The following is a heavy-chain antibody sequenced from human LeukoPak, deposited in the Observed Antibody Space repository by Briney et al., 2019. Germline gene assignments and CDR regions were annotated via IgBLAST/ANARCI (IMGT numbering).Heavy chain of an antibody. V-gene: IGHV4-59*01. D-gene: IGHD5-24*01. Sequence: SETLSLTCSVSGGSIGSYYWSWIRQPPGKGLEWIGYIYYSGNTNCNPSLKSRVTLSLDTSKNQFSLKLSSVTAADTAVYYCARVGSYNFDFWGQGTLVTVSS. CDR2: IYYSGNT. CDR1: GGSIGSYY. CDR3: ARVGSYNFDF. J-gene: IGHJ4*02.